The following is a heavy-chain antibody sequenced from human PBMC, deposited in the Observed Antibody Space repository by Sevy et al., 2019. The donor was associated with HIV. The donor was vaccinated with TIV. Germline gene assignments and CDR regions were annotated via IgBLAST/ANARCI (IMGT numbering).Heavy chain of an antibody. D-gene: IGHD6-6*01. J-gene: IGHJ4*02. V-gene: IGHV3-30-3*01. CDR3: ARGGYSSSWPFDY. CDR2: ISYDGSNK. Sequence: GESLKISCTTSGFTFSSYAMHWVRQAPGKGLEWVAVISYDGSNKYYADSVKGRFTVSRDNAKNTLYLQMNSLTTEDTAVYYCARGGYSSSWPFDYWGQGTLVTVSS. CDR1: GFTFSSYA.